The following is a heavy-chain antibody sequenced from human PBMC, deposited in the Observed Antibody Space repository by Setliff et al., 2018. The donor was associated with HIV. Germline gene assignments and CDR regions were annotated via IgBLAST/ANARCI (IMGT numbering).Heavy chain of an antibody. CDR1: GFNFNDYS. J-gene: IGHJ4*02. D-gene: IGHD3-9*01. V-gene: IGHV3-43D*03. CDR2: ISWDSGRT. CDR3: AKGTMNHDFLTGYSPFDS. Sequence: GSLRLSCVASGFNFNDYSMHWVRQTPGKTLEWASLISWDSGRTDYAVSVRGRFTISRDNSKNSLYLQMQSLRPEDTALYYCAKGTMNHDFLTGYSPFDSWGQGTQVTVSS.